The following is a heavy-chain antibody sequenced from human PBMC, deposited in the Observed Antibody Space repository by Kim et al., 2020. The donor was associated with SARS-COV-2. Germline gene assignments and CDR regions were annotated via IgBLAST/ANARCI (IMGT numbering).Heavy chain of an antibody. J-gene: IGHJ6*02. CDR3: ARDDSVITNSLALHHGLDV. V-gene: IGHV3-30*09. CDR1: GFTFSNYA. Sequence: GGSLRLSCAASGFTFSNYAIHWVRQAPGKGLEWVAVISFDGRNKHYADSVKGRFAISRDNSKNTVNVQINSLRAEDTAVYYCARDDSVITNSLALHHGLDVWGQGTTVTVSS. D-gene: IGHD1-20*01. CDR2: ISFDGRNK.